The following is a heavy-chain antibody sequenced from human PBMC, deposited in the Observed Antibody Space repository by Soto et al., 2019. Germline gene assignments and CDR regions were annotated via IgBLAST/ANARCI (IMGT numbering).Heavy chain of an antibody. CDR3: AREHYFGLDY. CDR2: INPDGSGD. CDR1: GFNFGGSW. Sequence: EVQLVESGGGLVQPGGSLRLSCAASGFNFGGSWMTWVRQALGKGLEWLAKINPDGSGDYYVDSVKGRFTISRDNAKSSLFFQMHSLRDEDTAVYFCAREHYFGLDYWGQGTLVTVSS. D-gene: IGHD1-26*01. J-gene: IGHJ4*02. V-gene: IGHV3-7*04.